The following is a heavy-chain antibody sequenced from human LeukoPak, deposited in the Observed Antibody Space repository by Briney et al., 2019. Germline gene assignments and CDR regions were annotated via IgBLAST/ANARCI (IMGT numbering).Heavy chain of an antibody. V-gene: IGHV4-39*01. CDR2: IYHNGST. CDR1: GGSISSSSYS. CDR3: ARTNWGFSAFDY. Sequence: PSETLSLTCTVSGGSISSSSYSWDWIRQPPGKGLEWIGNIYHNGSTYYNPSLKSRVTISVDTSENQFSLKLSSVTAADTAVYYCARTNWGFSAFDYWGQGTLVTVSS. D-gene: IGHD7-27*01. J-gene: IGHJ4*02.